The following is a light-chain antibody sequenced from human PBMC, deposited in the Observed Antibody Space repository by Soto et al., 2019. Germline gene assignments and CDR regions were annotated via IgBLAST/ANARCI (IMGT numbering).Light chain of an antibody. J-gene: IGKJ4*01. CDR3: QQYGYLVT. Sequence: EIVLTQSPGTLSLSPEERATLSCRDSQSITNNYLAWYQQKPGRAHRLLIYGASSRATGIPDRFSGSGSGIDFTLTISRLEPEDFAMYYCQQYGYLVTFGGGTKVEIK. V-gene: IGKV3-20*01. CDR1: QSITNNY. CDR2: GAS.